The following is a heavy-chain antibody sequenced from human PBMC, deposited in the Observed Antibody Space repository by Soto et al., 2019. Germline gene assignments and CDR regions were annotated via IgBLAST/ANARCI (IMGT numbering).Heavy chain of an antibody. J-gene: IGHJ6*02. CDR2: INAGNGNT. CDR1: GYTFTNYA. V-gene: IGHV1-3*05. CDR3: ARDPSYYGMDV. Sequence: QVQVVQSGAEEKKPGASVKVSCKACGYTFTNYAMHWVRQAPGQRLEWMGWINAGNGNTKYSQKFQGRVTITRDTSASTAYMELSSLRSEDTAVYYCARDPSYYGMDVWGQGTTVTVSS.